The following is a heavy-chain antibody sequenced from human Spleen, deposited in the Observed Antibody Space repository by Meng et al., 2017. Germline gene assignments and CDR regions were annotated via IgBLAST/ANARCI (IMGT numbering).Heavy chain of an antibody. CDR2: ISYDGSIK. D-gene: IGHD3-22*01. J-gene: IGHJ3*02. V-gene: IGHV3-30*01. CDR1: GFTFSSYA. CDR3: ARDQVSTMIVGVTRGDAFDI. Sequence: GGLLRLSCAAPGFTFSSYAMHWVRQAPGKGLEWVAVISYDGSIKYYADSVKGRFTISRDNSKNTLYLQMNSLRAEDTAVYYCARDQVSTMIVGVTRGDAFDIWGQGTMVTVSS.